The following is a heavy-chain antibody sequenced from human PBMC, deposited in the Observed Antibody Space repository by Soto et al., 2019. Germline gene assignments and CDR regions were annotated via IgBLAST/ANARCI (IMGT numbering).Heavy chain of an antibody. CDR2: VYYNENT. V-gene: IGHV4-39*01. D-gene: IGHD3-10*01. CDR1: GASINNFAYY. J-gene: IGHJ5*01. CDR3: ARRERYYGSPGWFDP. Sequence: SETLSLPCSVSGASINNFAYYWGWIRQPPGKGLEWIGTVYYNENTYYNPSLKSRVAISVDTAKNQFSLNLRSVTAADTAIYFCARRERYYGSPGWFDPWGQGTLVTVSS.